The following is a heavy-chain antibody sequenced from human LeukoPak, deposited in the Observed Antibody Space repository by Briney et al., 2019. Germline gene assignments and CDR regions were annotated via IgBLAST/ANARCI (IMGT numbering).Heavy chain of an antibody. J-gene: IGHJ4*02. Sequence: GASVKVSCKGSGYTFTGYYMHWVRQAPGQSLEWMAWINPNSGATNYAQRFQGRVTVTRDTSISTAYMELSSLESDDTAVYYCVRDLMTTQTWDFDYWSQGTLVSVSS. CDR1: GYTFTGYY. V-gene: IGHV1-2*02. CDR2: INPNSGAT. CDR3: VRDLMTTQTWDFDY. D-gene: IGHD3-16*01.